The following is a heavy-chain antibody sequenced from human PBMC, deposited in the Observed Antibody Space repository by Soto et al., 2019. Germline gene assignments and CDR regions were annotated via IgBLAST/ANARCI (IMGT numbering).Heavy chain of an antibody. J-gene: IGHJ6*02. V-gene: IGHV3-53*01. CDR3: ARDGYCSSTSCSYYYGMDV. CDR1: GFTVSSNY. D-gene: IGHD2-2*01. Sequence: PGWSLRLSCAASGFTVSSNYISWVRQAPGEGLEWVSVIYSGGGTYYADSVKGRFTISRDNSKNTLYLQMNSLRAEDTAVYYCARDGYCSSTSCSYYYGMDVWGQGTTVTASS. CDR2: IYSGGGT.